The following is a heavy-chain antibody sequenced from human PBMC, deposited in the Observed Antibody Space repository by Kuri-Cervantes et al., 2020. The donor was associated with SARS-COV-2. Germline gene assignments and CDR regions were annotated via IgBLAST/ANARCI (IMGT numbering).Heavy chain of an antibody. Sequence: LSLTCAASGFTFSSYAMSWVRQAPGKGLEWVSAISGSGGSTYYADSVKGRFTISRDNTKNTLYLQMNSLRAEDTAVYYCAKDLKNYYYMDVWGKGTTVTVSS. J-gene: IGHJ6*03. V-gene: IGHV3-23*01. CDR1: GFTFSSYA. CDR2: ISGSGGST. CDR3: AKDLKNYYYMDV.